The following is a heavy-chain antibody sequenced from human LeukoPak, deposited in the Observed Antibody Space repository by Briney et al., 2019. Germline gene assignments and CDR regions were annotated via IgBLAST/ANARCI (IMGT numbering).Heavy chain of an antibody. D-gene: IGHD5-18*01. J-gene: IGHJ4*02. CDR2: IRSKGNSYAT. V-gene: IGHV3-73*01. Sequence: PGGALRVSWAAAGFNFSGSAMHWGGQASGKGLEGVGRIRSKGNSYATAYAASGKGNFTSSREDSKNTADLQMNRRKTEDTAVYYCTRPQGDTAMVYDYWGQGTLVTVSS. CDR1: GFNFSGSA. CDR3: TRPQGDTAMVYDY.